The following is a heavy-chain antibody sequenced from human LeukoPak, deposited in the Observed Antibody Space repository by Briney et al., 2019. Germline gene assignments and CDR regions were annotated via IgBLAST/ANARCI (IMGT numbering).Heavy chain of an antibody. J-gene: IGHJ4*02. D-gene: IGHD5-18*01. CDR3: ARGERGYSYGAFDY. Sequence: PSETLSLTCTVSGYSISSGYYWGWIRQPPGKGLEWIGSIYHSGSTYYNPSLKSRVTISVDTSKNQFSLKLSSVTAADTAVYYCARGERGYSYGAFDYWGQGTLVTVSS. CDR1: GYSISSGYY. V-gene: IGHV4-38-2*02. CDR2: IYHSGST.